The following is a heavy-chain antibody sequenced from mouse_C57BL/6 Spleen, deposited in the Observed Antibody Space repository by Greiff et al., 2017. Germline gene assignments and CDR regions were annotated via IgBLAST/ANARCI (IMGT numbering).Heavy chain of an antibody. Sequence: QVQLKESGPELVKPGASVKISCKASGYAFSSSWMNWVKQRPGKGLEWIGRIYPGDGDTTYNGKFKGKATLTADKSSSTAYMQLSSLTSEDSAVYFCAREGIYYDYHWYFDVWGTGTTVTVSS. J-gene: IGHJ1*03. V-gene: IGHV1-82*01. CDR1: GYAFSSSW. CDR3: AREGIYYDYHWYFDV. CDR2: IYPGDGDT. D-gene: IGHD2-4*01.